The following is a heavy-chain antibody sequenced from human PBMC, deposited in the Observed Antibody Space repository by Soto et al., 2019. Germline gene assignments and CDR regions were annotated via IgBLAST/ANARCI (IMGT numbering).Heavy chain of an antibody. CDR1: GGSISSYY. V-gene: IGHV4-59*01. CDR2: IYYSGST. J-gene: IGHJ5*02. Sequence: SXTLSLTCTVSGGSISSYYWSWIRQPPVKGLEWIGYIYYSGSTNYNPSLKSRVTISVDTSKNQFSLKLSSVTAADTAVYYCASSPYSGSYYWFDPWGQGTLVTVSS. CDR3: ASSPYSGSYYWFDP. D-gene: IGHD1-26*01.